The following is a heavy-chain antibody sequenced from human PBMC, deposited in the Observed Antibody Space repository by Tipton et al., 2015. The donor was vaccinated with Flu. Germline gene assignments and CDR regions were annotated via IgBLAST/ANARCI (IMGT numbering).Heavy chain of an antibody. V-gene: IGHV1-2*02. CDR3: ARTHPDSCGYSILPNFDY. Sequence: QVQLVQSGAEVKKPGASVKVSCKASGYTFTGYYMHWVRQAPGQGLEWMGWINPNSGVTNYAKKFQGRVTRTRDTSIGKAYMELSRLRSYDTAVYYCARTHPDSCGYSILPNFDYWGQGTLVTVSS. CDR2: INPNSGVT. CDR1: GYTFTGYY. J-gene: IGHJ4*02. D-gene: IGHD3-22*01.